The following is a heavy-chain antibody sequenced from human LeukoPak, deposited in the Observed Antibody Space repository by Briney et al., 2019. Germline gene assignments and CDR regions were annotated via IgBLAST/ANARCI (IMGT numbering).Heavy chain of an antibody. V-gene: IGHV4-30-4*01. Sequence: SETLSLTCTVSGGSISSGDYYWSWIRQPPGKGLEWIGYIYYSGRTYFNPSLRSRVTMSVDTSKSQFSLNLTSVTAADTAVYYCARVVPVPSEYFRHWGQGTLVTVSS. J-gene: IGHJ1*01. CDR1: GGSISSGDYY. CDR3: ARVVPVPSEYFRH. CDR2: IYYSGRT.